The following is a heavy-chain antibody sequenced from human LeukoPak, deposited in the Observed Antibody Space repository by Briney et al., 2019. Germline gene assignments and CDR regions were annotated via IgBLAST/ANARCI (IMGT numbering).Heavy chain of an antibody. J-gene: IGHJ4*02. CDR2: INEDGSAQ. CDR3: AGDSFSISAQSTVNFGY. CDR1: GFTFSNYW. V-gene: IGHV3-7*01. D-gene: IGHD2-21*01. Sequence: PGGSLRLSCAASGFTFSNYWMSWVRQAPGKGLEWVANINEDGSAQYYVGSVRGRFTISRDNAKNSLYLQMNSLRVEDTAVYYCAGDSFSISAQSTVNFGYWGQGILVTVSS.